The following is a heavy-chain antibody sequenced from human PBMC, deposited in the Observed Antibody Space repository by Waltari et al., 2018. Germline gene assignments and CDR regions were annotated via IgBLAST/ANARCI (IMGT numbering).Heavy chain of an antibody. CDR1: GFTFSSYA. Sequence: QVQLVESGGGVVQPGRSLRLSCAASGFTFSSYAMHWVRQAPGKGLEWVAVISYDGSNKYYADSVKGRFTISRDNSKNTLYLQMNSLRAEDTAVYYCARAGEEAFDIWGQGTMVTVSS. J-gene: IGHJ3*02. V-gene: IGHV3-30-3*01. CDR2: ISYDGSNK. CDR3: ARAGEEAFDI. D-gene: IGHD3-16*01.